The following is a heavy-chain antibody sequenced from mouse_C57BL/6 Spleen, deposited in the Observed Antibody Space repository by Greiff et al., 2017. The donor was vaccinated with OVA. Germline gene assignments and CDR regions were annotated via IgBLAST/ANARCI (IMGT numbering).Heavy chain of an antibody. V-gene: IGHV1-52*01. CDR1: GYTFTSYW. CDR3: ARSRGDAMDY. J-gene: IGHJ4*01. Sequence: QVQLKQPGAELVRPGSSVKLSCKASGYTFTSYWMHWVKQRPIQGLEWIGNIDPSDSETHYNQKFKDKATLTVDKSSSTAYMQLSSLTSEDSAVYYCARSRGDAMDYWGQGTSVTVSS. CDR2: IDPSDSET.